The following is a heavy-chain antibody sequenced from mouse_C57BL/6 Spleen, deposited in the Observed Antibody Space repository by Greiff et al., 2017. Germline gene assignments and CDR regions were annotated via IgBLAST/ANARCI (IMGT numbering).Heavy chain of an antibody. D-gene: IGHD1-1*02. J-gene: IGHJ4*01. Sequence: EVMLVESGGGLVKPGGSLKLSCAASGFTFSDYGMHWVRQAPEKGLEWVAYISSGSSTIYYDDTVKGRVTIPRDNAKTTLFLQMSSLRSEDTAMYYCARYGSYAMDCWGQGPSVTVSS. V-gene: IGHV5-17*01. CDR3: ARYGSYAMDC. CDR2: ISSGSSTI. CDR1: GFTFSDYG.